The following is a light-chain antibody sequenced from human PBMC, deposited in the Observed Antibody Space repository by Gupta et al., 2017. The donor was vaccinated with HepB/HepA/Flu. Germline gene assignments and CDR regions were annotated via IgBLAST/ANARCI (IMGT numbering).Light chain of an antibody. CDR3: QQRSNWPSLT. V-gene: IGKV3-11*01. CDR2: DIS. CDR1: QSVSSS. J-gene: IGKJ4*01. Sequence: EIVLTQSPATLSLSPGERATLSCRASQSVSSSLAWYQQKPGQAPRLLLYDISNRATGIPARFSGSGSGTDFTLIISGLEPEDFAVYYCQQRSNWPSLTFGGGTKVEIK.